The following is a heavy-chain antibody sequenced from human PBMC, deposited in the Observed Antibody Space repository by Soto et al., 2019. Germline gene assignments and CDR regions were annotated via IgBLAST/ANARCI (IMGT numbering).Heavy chain of an antibody. J-gene: IGHJ4*02. D-gene: IGHD2-21*02. CDR1: GGSISSYY. Sequence: PSETLSLTCTVSGGSISSYYWSWIRQPPGKGLEWIGYIYYSGSTNYNPSLESRVTISVDTSRNQFSLKLSSVTAADTAVYYCARTPFCGGDCYFFNYWGQGALVTVSS. CDR3: ARTPFCGGDCYFFNY. V-gene: IGHV4-59*12. CDR2: IYYSGST.